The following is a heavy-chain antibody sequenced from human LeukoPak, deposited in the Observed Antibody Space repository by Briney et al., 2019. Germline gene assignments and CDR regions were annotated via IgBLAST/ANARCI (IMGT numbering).Heavy chain of an antibody. V-gene: IGHV4-34*01. CDR1: GGSFSGYC. J-gene: IGHJ4*02. CDR2: INHSGST. D-gene: IGHD5-18*01. CDR3: ARDSLVGYGYHRKPSYFDY. Sequence: SETLSLTCAVYGGSFSGYCWSWIRQPPGKGLEWIGEINHSGSTNYNPSLKSRVTISVDTSKNQFSLKLSSVTAADTAVYYCARDSLVGYGYHRKPSYFDYWGQGTLVTVSS.